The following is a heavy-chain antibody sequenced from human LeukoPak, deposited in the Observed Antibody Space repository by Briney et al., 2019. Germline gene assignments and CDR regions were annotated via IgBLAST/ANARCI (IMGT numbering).Heavy chain of an antibody. CDR3: ARARSTSGAPDI. J-gene: IGHJ3*02. CDR2: IIPILGIA. CDR1: GGTFSSYA. V-gene: IGHV1-69*04. Sequence: GASVKVSCKASGGTFSSYAISWVRQAPGQGLEWMGRIIPILGIANYAQKFQGRVTITADKSTSTAYMELSSLRSEDTAVYYCARARSTSGAPDIWGQGTMVTVSS. D-gene: IGHD2-2*01.